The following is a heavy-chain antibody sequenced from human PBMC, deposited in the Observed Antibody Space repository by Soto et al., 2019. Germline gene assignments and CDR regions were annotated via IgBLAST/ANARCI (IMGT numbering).Heavy chain of an antibody. J-gene: IGHJ2*01. Sequence: ASVKVSCKASGYTFTSYYMHWVRQAPGQGLEWMGIINPSDGNTSYAQKFQGRVTITRDTSASTAYMELSSLRSEDTAVYYCAREFSGYSSSWSNWYFDLWGRGTLVTVSS. D-gene: IGHD6-13*01. CDR2: INPSDGNT. CDR3: AREFSGYSSSWSNWYFDL. CDR1: GYTFTSYY. V-gene: IGHV1-46*01.